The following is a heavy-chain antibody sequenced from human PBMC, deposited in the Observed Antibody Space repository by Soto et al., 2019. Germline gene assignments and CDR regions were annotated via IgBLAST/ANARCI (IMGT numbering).Heavy chain of an antibody. V-gene: IGHV1-2*04. Sequence: ASVKVSCKASGYSFTDYHIHWVRQAPGQGLEWLGRINPKSGGTSTAQKFQGWVTMTTDTSISTASMELTRLTSDDTAVYYCAREVVETSSLWLDPWGQGTLVTVSS. D-gene: IGHD6-6*01. CDR1: GYSFTDYH. CDR2: INPKSGGT. CDR3: AREVVETSSLWLDP. J-gene: IGHJ5*02.